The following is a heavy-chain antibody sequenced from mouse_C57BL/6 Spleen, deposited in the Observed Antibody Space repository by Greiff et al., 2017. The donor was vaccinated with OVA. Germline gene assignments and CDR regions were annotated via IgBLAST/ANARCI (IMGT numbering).Heavy chain of an antibody. CDR3: ARDGSSFFDY. D-gene: IGHD1-1*01. CDR1: GYTFTDYY. J-gene: IGHJ2*01. CDR2: INPKNGGT. V-gene: IGHV1-26*01. Sequence: EVQLQQSGPELVKPGASVKISCKASGYTFTDYYMNWVKQSHGKSLEWIGDINPKNGGTSYNQKFKGKATLTVDKSSSTAYMELRSLTSEDSAVYYCARDGSSFFDYWGQGTTLTVSS.